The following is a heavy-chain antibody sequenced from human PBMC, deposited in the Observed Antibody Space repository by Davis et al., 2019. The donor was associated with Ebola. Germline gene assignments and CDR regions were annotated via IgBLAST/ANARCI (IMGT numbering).Heavy chain of an antibody. V-gene: IGHV2-70*04. CDR3: ARTLTIFGADWFDP. CDR1: GFSLSTSGMR. J-gene: IGHJ5*02. D-gene: IGHD3-3*01. Sequence: SGPTLVTPTQTLTLTCTFSGFSLSTSGMRVSWIRQPPGKALEWLARIDWDDDKFYSTSLKTRLTISKDTSKNQVVLTMTNMDPVDTATYYCARTLTIFGADWFDPWGQGTLVTVSS. CDR2: IDWDDDK.